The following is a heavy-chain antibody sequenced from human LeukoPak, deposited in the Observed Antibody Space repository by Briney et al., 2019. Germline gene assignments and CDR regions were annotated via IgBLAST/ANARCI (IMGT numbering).Heavy chain of an antibody. Sequence: SENLSLTCTVSGGSLSSYYWSWIRQPAGKGLEWIGRIYTSGSTNYNPSLKSRVTMSVDTSKNQFSLKLSSVAAADTAVYYCAREQYSSSWDYDYWGQGTLVTVSS. CDR1: GGSLSSYY. CDR2: IYTSGST. J-gene: IGHJ4*02. V-gene: IGHV4-4*07. D-gene: IGHD6-13*01. CDR3: AREQYSSSWDYDY.